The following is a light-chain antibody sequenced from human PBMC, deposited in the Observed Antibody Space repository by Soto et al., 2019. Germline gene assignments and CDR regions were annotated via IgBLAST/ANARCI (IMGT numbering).Light chain of an antibody. CDR3: QQTYTTPRT. CDR2: ATS. V-gene: IGKV1-39*01. CDR1: QTASNY. J-gene: IGKJ1*01. Sequence: DIQMTQSPSSLSASVGDRVAITCRATQTASNYVNWYQQKPGKAPTLLISATSTLQSGVPSRFRGSGSGTDFTLTITSLQPEDFATYYCQQTYTTPRTFGQGTKVAIK.